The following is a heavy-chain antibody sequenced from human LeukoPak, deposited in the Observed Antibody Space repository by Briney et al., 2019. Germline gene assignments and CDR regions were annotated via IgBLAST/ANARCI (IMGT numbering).Heavy chain of an antibody. Sequence: PSETLSLTCAVYGGSFSGYYWSWIRQPPGKGLEWIGEINHSGSTNYNPSLKSRVTISVDTSKNQFSLKLSSVTDADTAVYYCASSPNYDYVWGSYRPTYYFDYWGQGTLVTVSS. CDR3: ASSPNYDYVWGSYRPTYYFDY. V-gene: IGHV4-34*01. CDR2: INHSGST. D-gene: IGHD3-16*02. J-gene: IGHJ4*02. CDR1: GGSFSGYY.